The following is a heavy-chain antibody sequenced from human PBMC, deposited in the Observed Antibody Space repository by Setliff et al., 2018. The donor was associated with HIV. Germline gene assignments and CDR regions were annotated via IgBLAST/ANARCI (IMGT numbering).Heavy chain of an antibody. CDR1: GGSISSHS. CDR2: ISYSGST. D-gene: IGHD3-9*01. V-gene: IGHV4-59*11. Sequence: PSETLSLTCTVSGGSISSHSWSWIRQPPGKGLEWIGSISYSGSTNYNPSLKSRVTISVDTSKNQVSLRLRSVTAADTAVYYCARETQQSYNIVTGYNYYYGIDVWGQGTTVTVSS. J-gene: IGHJ6*02. CDR3: ARETQQSYNIVTGYNYYYGIDV.